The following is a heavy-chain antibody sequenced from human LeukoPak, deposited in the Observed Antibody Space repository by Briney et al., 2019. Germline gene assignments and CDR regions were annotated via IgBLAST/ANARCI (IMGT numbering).Heavy chain of an antibody. CDR3: ARVQSGQGYYYYYYMDV. V-gene: IGHV3-21*01. J-gene: IGHJ6*03. CDR2: ISSGSTYI. Sequence: GGSLRLSCAASGFTFSSYNMNWVRQAPGRGLEWVSSISSGSTYIYYADSVKGRFTISRDNAKNSLFLQMNSLRAEDTAVYYCARVQSGQGYYYYYYMDVWGKGTTVTVSS. CDR1: GFTFSSYN.